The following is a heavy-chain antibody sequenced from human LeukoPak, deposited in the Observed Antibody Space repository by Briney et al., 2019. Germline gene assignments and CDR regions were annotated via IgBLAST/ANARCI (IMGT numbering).Heavy chain of an antibody. D-gene: IGHD2-15*01. J-gene: IGHJ6*02. Sequence: ASVKVSCKASGYTFTSYGISWVRQAPGQGLEWMGWISAYNGNTNYAQKLQGRVTMTTDTSTSTAYMELRSLRSDDTAVYYCARDSGGGSKYYYGMDVWGQGTTVTVSS. CDR1: GYTFTSYG. CDR2: ISAYNGNT. V-gene: IGHV1-18*01. CDR3: ARDSGGGSKYYYGMDV.